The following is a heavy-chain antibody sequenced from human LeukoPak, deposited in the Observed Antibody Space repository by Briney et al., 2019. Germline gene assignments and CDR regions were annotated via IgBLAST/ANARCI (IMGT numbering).Heavy chain of an antibody. CDR2: IIPIFGTA. D-gene: IGHD2-8*01. CDR1: GGTFSSYA. Sequence: SVKVSCKASGGTFSSYAISWVRQAPGQGLERMGRIIPIFGTANYAQKFQGRVTITTDESTSTAYMELSSLRSEDTAVYYCARDGGVYYLGPYYFDYWGQGTLVTVSS. CDR3: ARDGGVYYLGPYYFDY. V-gene: IGHV1-69*05. J-gene: IGHJ4*02.